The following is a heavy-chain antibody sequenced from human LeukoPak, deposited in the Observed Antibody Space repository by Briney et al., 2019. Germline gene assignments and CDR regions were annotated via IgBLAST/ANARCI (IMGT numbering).Heavy chain of an antibody. CDR2: IDSSSSTI. CDR3: ASPFDY. CDR1: GFTFSSYS. Sequence: GGSLRLSCAASGFTFSSYSMNWVRQAPGKGLEWVSYIDSSSSTIYYADSVKGRFNISRDNAKNLLYLQMNSLRAEDRAVYYCASPFDYWGQGTLVTVSS. V-gene: IGHV3-48*01. J-gene: IGHJ4*02.